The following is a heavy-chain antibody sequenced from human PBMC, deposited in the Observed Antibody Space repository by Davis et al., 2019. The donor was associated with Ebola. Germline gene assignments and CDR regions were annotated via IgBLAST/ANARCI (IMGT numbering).Heavy chain of an antibody. CDR2: INPNSGGT. CDR3: ARETGYYGSDYFDY. J-gene: IGHJ4*02. V-gene: IGHV1-2*06. D-gene: IGHD1-26*01. CDR1: GYTFTVYY. Sequence: AASVKVSCKASGYTFTVYYMHWVRQAPGQGLEWMGRINPNSGGTNYAQKFQGRVTMTRDTSVSTAYMGLSSLRSDDTAVYYCARETGYYGSDYFDYWGQGTLVTVSS.